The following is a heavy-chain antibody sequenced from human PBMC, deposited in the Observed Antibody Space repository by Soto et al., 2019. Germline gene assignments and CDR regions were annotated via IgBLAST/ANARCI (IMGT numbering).Heavy chain of an antibody. D-gene: IGHD3-22*01. CDR2: ISYDGGNK. Sequence: GGSLRLSCAASGFTFSSYGMHWVRQAPGKGLEWVAVISYDGGNKYYADSVKGRFTISRDNSKNTLYLQMNSLRAEDTAVYYCAKVGKSSYDSSGYYSQNSDFDYWGQGTLVTVSS. CDR1: GFTFSSYG. CDR3: AKVGKSSYDSSGYYSQNSDFDY. J-gene: IGHJ4*02. V-gene: IGHV3-30*18.